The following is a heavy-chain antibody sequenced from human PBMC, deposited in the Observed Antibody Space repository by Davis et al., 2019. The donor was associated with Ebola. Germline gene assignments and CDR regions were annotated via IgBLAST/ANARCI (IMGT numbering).Heavy chain of an antibody. CDR3: ARPKHDFWSGLDY. CDR2: INPSGGST. CDR1: GYTFTSYY. J-gene: IGHJ4*02. D-gene: IGHD3-3*01. V-gene: IGHV1-46*01. Sequence: AASVKVSCKASGYTFTSYYMHWVRQAPGQGLEWMGIINPSGGSTSYTQKFQGRVTITADESTSTAYMELSSLRSEDTAVYYCARPKHDFWSGLDYWGQGTLVTVSS.